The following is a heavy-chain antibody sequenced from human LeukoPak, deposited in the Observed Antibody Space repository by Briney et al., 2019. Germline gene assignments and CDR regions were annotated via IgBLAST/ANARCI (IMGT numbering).Heavy chain of an antibody. Sequence: GGSLRLSCAASGNYWMHWVRQVPGKGLVWVSHIHSDGSWTSYADSVKGRFTISKDNAKNTLYLQMNSLRAEDTAVYYCAGDLTLYYYDSSGSPFDYWGQGTLVTVSS. D-gene: IGHD3-22*01. V-gene: IGHV3-74*01. J-gene: IGHJ4*02. CDR3: AGDLTLYYYDSSGSPFDY. CDR2: IHSDGSWT. CDR1: GNYW.